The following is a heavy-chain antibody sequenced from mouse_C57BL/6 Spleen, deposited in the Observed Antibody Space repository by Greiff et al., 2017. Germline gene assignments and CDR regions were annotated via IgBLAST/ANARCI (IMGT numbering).Heavy chain of an antibody. D-gene: IGHD1-1*01. Sequence: QVQLQQPGAELVKPGASVKLSCKASGYTFTSYWLQWVKQRPGQGLEWIGEIDPSDSYTNYNQKFKGKATLTVDTSSSTAYIQLSSLTSEDSAVYYCARRAIVAPFDYWGQGTTLTVAS. J-gene: IGHJ2*01. CDR3: ARRAIVAPFDY. CDR1: GYTFTSYW. CDR2: IDPSDSYT. V-gene: IGHV1-50*01.